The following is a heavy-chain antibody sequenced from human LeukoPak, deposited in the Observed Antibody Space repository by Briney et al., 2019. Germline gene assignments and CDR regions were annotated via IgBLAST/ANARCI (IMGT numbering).Heavy chain of an antibody. CDR2: ISDSGGSR. D-gene: IGHD3-22*01. CDR1: GFTFSSYA. J-gene: IGHJ4*02. V-gene: IGHV3-23*01. Sequence: GGSLELSCAASGFTFSSYAMTWVRQAPGKGLEWVSKISDSGGSRYYADSVKGRFTISRDNSKNTLYLQVKSLRAEDTAVYYCATPYDSTSYYPLTYWGQGTLVTVSS. CDR3: ATPYDSTSYYPLTY.